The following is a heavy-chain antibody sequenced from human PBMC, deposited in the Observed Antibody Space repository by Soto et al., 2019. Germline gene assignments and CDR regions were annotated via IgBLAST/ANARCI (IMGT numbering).Heavy chain of an antibody. D-gene: IGHD3-10*01. V-gene: IGHV1-69*01. CDR1: GGTFSSYA. CDR3: ARELKAPGSYYYYGLDV. J-gene: IGHJ6*02. CDR2: ISPIIGTV. Sequence: QVQLVQSGAEVKKPGSSVKVSCKASGGTFSSYAISWVRQAPGQGLEWMGGISPIIGTVKYAQKFQGRVTITADESTTTAYMKLSSLRAEDTAVYYCARELKAPGSYYYYGLDVWGQGTTVTVSS.